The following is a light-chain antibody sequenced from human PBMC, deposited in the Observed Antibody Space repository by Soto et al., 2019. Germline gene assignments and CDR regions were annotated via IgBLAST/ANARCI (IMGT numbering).Light chain of an antibody. Sequence: QSVLTQPASVSGSPGQSIAISCTGSSSDVGGYKYVSWYQQHPGKAPKLMIYDVSNRPSGVSDRFSGSKSGNTASLTISGLQSEDEADYYCSSYTSSNYYVFGTGTKVTV. V-gene: IGLV2-14*03. CDR1: SSDVGGYKY. CDR3: SSYTSSNYYV. J-gene: IGLJ1*01. CDR2: DVS.